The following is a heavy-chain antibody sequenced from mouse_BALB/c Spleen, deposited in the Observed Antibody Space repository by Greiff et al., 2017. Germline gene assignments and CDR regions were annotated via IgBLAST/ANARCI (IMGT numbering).Heavy chain of an antibody. CDR3: ARAYGYAYAMDY. CDR2: IWAGGST. CDR1: GFSLTSYG. V-gene: IGHV2-9*02. Sequence: VQLQESGPGLVAPSQSLSITCTVSGFSLTSYGVHWVRQPPGKGLEWLGVIWAGGSTNYNSALMSRLSISKDNSKSQVFLKMNSLQTDDTAMYYCARAYGYAYAMDYWGQGTSVTVSS. D-gene: IGHD2-2*01. J-gene: IGHJ4*01.